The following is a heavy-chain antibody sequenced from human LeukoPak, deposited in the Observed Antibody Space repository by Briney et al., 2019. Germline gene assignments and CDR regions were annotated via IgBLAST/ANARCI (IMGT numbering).Heavy chain of an antibody. CDR1: GFTFSSYA. Sequence: GRSLRLSCAASGFTFSSYAMHWVRQAPGKGLEYVSAISHNGRNTLYANSVKGRFTISRDNSKNTLYLQMGSLRAEDMAVYYCARETTGGAALDIWGQGTMVTVSS. J-gene: IGHJ3*02. CDR2: ISHNGRNT. V-gene: IGHV3-64*01. CDR3: ARETTGGAALDI. D-gene: IGHD1-1*01.